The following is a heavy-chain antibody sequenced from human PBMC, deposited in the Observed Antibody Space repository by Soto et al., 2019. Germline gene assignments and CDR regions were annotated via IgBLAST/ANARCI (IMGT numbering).Heavy chain of an antibody. J-gene: IGHJ4*02. V-gene: IGHV1-8*01. D-gene: IGHD2-2*01. CDR3: ARDGVIVPAAMESFDY. CDR2: MNPNSGNT. CDR1: GYPFTSYD. Sequence: ASVKVSCKASGYPFTSYDINWVRQATGQGLEWVGWMNPNSGNTGYAQKFQGGVTMTRNTSMSTAYMELGSLRSEDTAVYYCARDGVIVPAAMESFDYWGQGTQVTVSS.